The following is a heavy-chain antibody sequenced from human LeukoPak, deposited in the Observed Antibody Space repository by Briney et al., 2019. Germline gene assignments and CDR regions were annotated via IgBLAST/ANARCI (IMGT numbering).Heavy chain of an antibody. CDR1: GGTFSSYS. V-gene: IGHV1-69*05. Sequence: SVKVSCNASGGTFSSYSISWVRQAPGQGLEWMGSIIPIFGTAIYAQKFQGRVTITTDESTSTAYMELSSLRSEDTAVYYCASGDYYDSSDFDYWGQGTLVTVSS. CDR2: IIPIFGTA. CDR3: ASGDYYDSSDFDY. J-gene: IGHJ4*02. D-gene: IGHD3-22*01.